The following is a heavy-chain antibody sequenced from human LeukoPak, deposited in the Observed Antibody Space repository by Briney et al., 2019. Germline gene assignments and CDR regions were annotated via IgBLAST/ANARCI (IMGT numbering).Heavy chain of an antibody. D-gene: IGHD2-21*02. CDR3: ARDAPYCGGDCYSFSLVFGY. Sequence: SVKVSCKASGGTFSSYAISWVRQAPGQGLEWMGGIIPIFGTANYAQKFQGRVTITADESTSTAYMELSSLRSEDTAVYYYARDAPYCGGDCYSFSLVFGYWGQGTLVTVSS. CDR1: GGTFSSYA. V-gene: IGHV1-69*01. CDR2: IIPIFGTA. J-gene: IGHJ4*02.